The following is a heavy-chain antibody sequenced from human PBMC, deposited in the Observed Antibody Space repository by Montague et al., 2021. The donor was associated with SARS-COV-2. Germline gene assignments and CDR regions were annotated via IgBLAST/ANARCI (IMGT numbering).Heavy chain of an antibody. D-gene: IGHD6-13*01. CDR3: ARAYIAAAGLGLDY. V-gene: IGHV2-70*11. J-gene: IGHJ4*02. CDR2: IDWDDDK. CDR1: GFSLSTSGMC. Sequence: VKPTQTLTLTCTFSGFSLSTSGMCVSWIRQPPGKALEWLARIDWDDDKYYSTSLKTRLTISKDTSKNQVVLTMTNMDPVDTATYYWARAYIAAAGLGLDYWGQGTLVTVSS.